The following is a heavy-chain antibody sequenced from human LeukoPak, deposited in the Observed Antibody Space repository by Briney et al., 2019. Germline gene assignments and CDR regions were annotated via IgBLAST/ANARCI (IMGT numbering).Heavy chain of an antibody. CDR3: AKVGVPATMELGTRGVATTIELDY. CDR1: GFTFSSYA. Sequence: GGSLRLSCAASGFTFSSYAMSWVRQAPGKGLECVSTVGGSGDSTYYADSVKGRFTISRDNSKNTLYLQMNSLRAEDTAVYYCAKVGVPATMELGTRGVATTIELDYWGQGTLVTVSS. D-gene: IGHD2-2*01. CDR2: VGGSGDST. V-gene: IGHV3-23*01. J-gene: IGHJ4*02.